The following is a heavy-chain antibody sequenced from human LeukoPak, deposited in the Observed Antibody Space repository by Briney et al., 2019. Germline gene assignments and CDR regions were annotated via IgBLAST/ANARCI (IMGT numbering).Heavy chain of an antibody. J-gene: IGHJ4*02. CDR2: IWYDGSNK. Sequence: GGSLRLSCAASGFTVSSNYMSWVRQAPGKGLEWVAVIWYDGSNKYYADSVKGRFTISRDNSKNTLYLQMDSLRAENTAVYYCAREEKGLWLGPTFGYWGQGTLVTVSS. D-gene: IGHD3-10*01. V-gene: IGHV3-33*08. CDR1: GFTVSSNY. CDR3: AREEKGLWLGPTFGY.